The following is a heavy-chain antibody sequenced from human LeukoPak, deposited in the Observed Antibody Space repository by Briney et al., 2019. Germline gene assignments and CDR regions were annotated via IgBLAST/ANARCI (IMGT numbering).Heavy chain of an antibody. CDR3: AKDLRPTPRGLRSAFDI. V-gene: IGHV3-30*02. CDR2: IRYDGSNE. D-gene: IGHD5-12*01. CDR1: GFSFSSYG. Sequence: GGSLRLSCAASGFSFSSYGMHWVRQAPGKGLEWVAFIRYDGSNEYYADSVKGRFTISRDNSKNTLYLQMNSLRAEDTAVYYCAKDLRPTPRGLRSAFDIWGQGTMVTVSS. J-gene: IGHJ3*02.